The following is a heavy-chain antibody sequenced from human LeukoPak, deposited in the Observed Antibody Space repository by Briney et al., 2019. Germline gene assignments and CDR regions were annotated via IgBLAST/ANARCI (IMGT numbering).Heavy chain of an antibody. D-gene: IGHD3-16*02. CDR2: IHPNTGNP. Sequence: ASVKVSCKASGGTFSSYAISWVRQAPGQGLEWMGWIHPNTGNPTYAQSFTGRVVFSLDTSVSTTYLQITSLKAEDTAGYSCARAFQSLGGLSLPDYWGQGTLVTVSS. CDR1: GGTFSSYA. J-gene: IGHJ4*02. CDR3: ARAFQSLGGLSLPDY. V-gene: IGHV7-4-1*02.